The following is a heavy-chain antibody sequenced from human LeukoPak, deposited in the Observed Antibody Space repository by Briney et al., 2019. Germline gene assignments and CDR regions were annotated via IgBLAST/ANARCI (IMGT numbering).Heavy chain of an antibody. J-gene: IGHJ2*01. D-gene: IGHD4-17*01. CDR2: INHSGST. CDR1: GGSFSGYY. V-gene: IGHV4-34*01. Sequence: PSETLSLTCAVYGGSFSGYYWSWIRQPPGKGLEWIGEINHSGSTNYNPSLKSRVTISVDTSKNQFSLKLSSVTAADTAVYYCASYGDYYWYFDLWGRGTLVTVSS. CDR3: ASYGDYYWYFDL.